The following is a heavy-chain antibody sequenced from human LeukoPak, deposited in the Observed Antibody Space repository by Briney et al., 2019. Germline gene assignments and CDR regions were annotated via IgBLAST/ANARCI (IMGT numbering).Heavy chain of an antibody. CDR1: GLRFSRYS. CDR3: ATYHDTTGYFKEAFEM. J-gene: IGHJ3*02. D-gene: IGHD3-22*01. CDR2: ISTTSETI. V-gene: IGHV3-48*04. Sequence: PGGSLRLSCSTSGLRFSRYSFNWVRQAPGKGLEWVAYISTTSETIYYGDSVKGRFNISRDNARNLLYLQMKNLRAEGTAVYFCATYHDTTGYFKEAFEMWGQGTLVTVSS.